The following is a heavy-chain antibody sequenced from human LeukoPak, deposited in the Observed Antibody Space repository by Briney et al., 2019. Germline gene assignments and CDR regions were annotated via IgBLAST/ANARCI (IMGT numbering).Heavy chain of an antibody. J-gene: IGHJ3*02. Sequence: ASVKVSCKASGYSFTSYDINWVRQATGQGLEWMGVMNPNGGNTGYAQNFQGRVTITRNTSISTAYMELSSLTSEDTAVYYCARLYYYASSGYDALDIWGQGTMVTVSS. CDR3: ARLYYYASSGYDALDI. CDR1: GYSFTSYD. V-gene: IGHV1-8*03. D-gene: IGHD3-22*01. CDR2: MNPNGGNT.